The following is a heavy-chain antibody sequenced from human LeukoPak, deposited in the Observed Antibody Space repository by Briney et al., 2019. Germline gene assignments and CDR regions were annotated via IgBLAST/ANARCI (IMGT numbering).Heavy chain of an antibody. CDR3: ARHGNDILSGYINWFDP. D-gene: IGHD3-9*01. J-gene: IGHJ5*02. CDR1: GGSISSSSYY. V-gene: IGHV4-39*01. Sequence: SETLSLTCTVSGGSISSSSYYWGWIRQPPGKGLEWIGSIYYSGTTNYNPSLKSRVTMSVDTSKNQFSLKLSSVTAADRAVYYCARHGNDILSGYINWFDPWGQGTLVTVSS. CDR2: IYYSGTT.